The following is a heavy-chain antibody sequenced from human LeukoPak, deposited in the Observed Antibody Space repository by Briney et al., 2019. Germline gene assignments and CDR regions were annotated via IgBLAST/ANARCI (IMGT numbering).Heavy chain of an antibody. Sequence: SGPTLVKPTQTLTLTCTFSGFSLSTSGVGVGWIRQPPGKALEWLALIYWDDDKRYSPSLKSRLTITKYTSKNQVVLTMTNMDPVDTATYYCAHTHSWIQLWSEYYFDYWGQGTLVTVSS. D-gene: IGHD5-18*01. CDR2: IYWDDDK. V-gene: IGHV2-5*02. CDR1: GFSLSTSGVG. J-gene: IGHJ4*02. CDR3: AHTHSWIQLWSEYYFDY.